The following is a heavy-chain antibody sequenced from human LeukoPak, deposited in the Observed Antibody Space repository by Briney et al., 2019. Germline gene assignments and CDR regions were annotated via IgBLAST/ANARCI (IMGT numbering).Heavy chain of an antibody. CDR3: ARAPLWFGEFDY. J-gene: IGHJ4*02. CDR2: IYYSGST. D-gene: IGHD3-10*01. Sequence: SETLSLTCAVYGGSFSGYYWSWIRQPPGKGREWIGYIYYSGSTNYNPSLKSRVTISVDTSKNQFSLKLSSVTAADTAVYYCARAPLWFGEFDYWGQGTLVTVSS. CDR1: GGSFSGYY. V-gene: IGHV4-59*01.